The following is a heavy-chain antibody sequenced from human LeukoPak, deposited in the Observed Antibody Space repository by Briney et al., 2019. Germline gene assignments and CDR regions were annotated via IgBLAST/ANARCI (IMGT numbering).Heavy chain of an antibody. CDR3: ARDRSGYSYDTLLDY. Sequence: PGGSLRLSCAASGFTFSSYWMSWVRQAPGKGLEWVANIKQDGSEKYYVDSVKGRFTISRDNAKNLLYLQMNSLRAEDTAVYYCARDRSGYSYDTLLDYWGQGTLVTVSS. V-gene: IGHV3-7*01. CDR2: IKQDGSEK. J-gene: IGHJ4*02. CDR1: GFTFSSYW. D-gene: IGHD5-18*01.